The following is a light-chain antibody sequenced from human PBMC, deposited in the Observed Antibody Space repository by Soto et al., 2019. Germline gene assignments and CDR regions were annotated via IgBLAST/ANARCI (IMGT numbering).Light chain of an antibody. CDR3: AAWDDSLSGPWV. Sequence: QSVLTQPPWASGTPGQRVTISCSGSSSNIGSNYVYWYQQLPGPAPKLLIYRNNQRPSGVPDRFSGSKSGTSASLAISGPRSEDEADYYCAAWDDSLSGPWVFGGGTKVTVL. V-gene: IGLV1-47*01. CDR1: SSNIGSNY. J-gene: IGLJ3*02. CDR2: RNN.